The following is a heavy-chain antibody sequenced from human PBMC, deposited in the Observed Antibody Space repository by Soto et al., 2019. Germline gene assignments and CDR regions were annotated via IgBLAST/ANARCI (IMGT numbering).Heavy chain of an antibody. D-gene: IGHD5-12*01. J-gene: IGHJ5*02. CDR1: GGSISSGGYY. CDR2: IYYTGST. V-gene: IGHV4-31*03. Sequence: SETLSLTCTVSGGSISSGGYYWTWIRQHPGKGLVWIGYIYYTGSTYYSPSLKSRVTISVDTSKNQFSLKLSSVTAADTAVYYCAREEGGGYDHRWFDPWGQGTLVTVS. CDR3: AREEGGGYDHRWFDP.